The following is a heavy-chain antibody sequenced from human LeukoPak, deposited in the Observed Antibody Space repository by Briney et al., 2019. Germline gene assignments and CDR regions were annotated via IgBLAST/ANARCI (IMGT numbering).Heavy chain of an antibody. CDR1: GYSFTSHW. CDR3: ARDRDDFWSGYPWGYMDV. J-gene: IGHJ6*03. V-gene: IGHV5-51*01. Sequence: GESLKISCKGSGYSFTSHWIAWVRQMPGKGLEWMGIIYPGDSDTRYNPSFQGQVTISADKSISTAYLQWSSLKASDTAMYYCARDRDDFWSGYPWGYMDVWGKGTTVTVSS. D-gene: IGHD3-3*01. CDR2: IYPGDSDT.